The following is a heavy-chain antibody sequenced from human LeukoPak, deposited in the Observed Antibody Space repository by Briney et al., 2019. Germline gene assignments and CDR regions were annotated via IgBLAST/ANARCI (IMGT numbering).Heavy chain of an antibody. CDR2: IIPILGVT. CDR3: ARDFAVAAAFDI. D-gene: IGHD2-21*01. V-gene: IGHV1-69*04. Sequence: ASVKVSCRTSGGTFSSDAINWVRQAPGQGLEWMGRIIPILGVTNYAQKYQDRVTITADRSTTTAYMELNNLRSEDTAVYYCARDFAVAAAFDIWGQGTMVTVSS. CDR1: GGTFSSDA. J-gene: IGHJ3*02.